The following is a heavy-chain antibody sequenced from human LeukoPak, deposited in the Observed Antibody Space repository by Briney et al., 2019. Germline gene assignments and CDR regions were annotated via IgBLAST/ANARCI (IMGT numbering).Heavy chain of an antibody. CDR3: SREIYGRFDY. V-gene: IGHV1-18*01. D-gene: IGHD4-17*01. J-gene: IGHJ4*02. CDR1: GYTFTNYG. CDR2: ISAYNGNT. Sequence: ASVKVSCKASGYTFTNYGISWVRQAPGQGLEWMGWISAYNGNTNYAQEFQGRVTMTTDTSTTTAYMELRSLRSDDTAVYYCSREIYGRFDYWGQGALVTVSS.